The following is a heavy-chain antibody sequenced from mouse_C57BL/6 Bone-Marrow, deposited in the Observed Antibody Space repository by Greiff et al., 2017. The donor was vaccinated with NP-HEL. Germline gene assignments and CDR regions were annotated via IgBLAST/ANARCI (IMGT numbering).Heavy chain of an antibody. CDR2: IYPRSGNT. V-gene: IGHV1-81*01. D-gene: IGHD2-4*01. CDR1: GYTFTSYG. Sequence: VQLQQSGAELARPGASVKLSCKASGYTFTSYGISWVKQRTGQGLEWIGEIYPRSGNTYYNEKFKGKATLTAAKSSSTAYMELRSLTSEDSAVYFCAREWKALYDYDYAMDYWGQGTSVTVSS. CDR3: AREWKALYDYDYAMDY. J-gene: IGHJ4*01.